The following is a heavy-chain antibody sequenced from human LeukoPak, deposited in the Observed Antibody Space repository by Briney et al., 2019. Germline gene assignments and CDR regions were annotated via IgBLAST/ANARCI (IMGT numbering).Heavy chain of an antibody. Sequence: GGSLGLSCAASGFTFSSYGMDWVRQAPGKGLEWVAYIRYDGSNEYYADSVKGRFTISRDNSKSTLYVQMNSLRAEDTAVYYCARCINGVCRAFDYWGQGTLVTVSS. CDR3: ARCINGVCRAFDY. CDR1: GFTFSSYG. CDR2: IRYDGSNE. D-gene: IGHD2-8*01. V-gene: IGHV3-30*02. J-gene: IGHJ4*02.